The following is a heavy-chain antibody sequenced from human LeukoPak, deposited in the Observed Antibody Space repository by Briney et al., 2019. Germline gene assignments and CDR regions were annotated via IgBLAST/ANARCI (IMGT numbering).Heavy chain of an antibody. CDR1: GGSISSGSYY. CDR2: IYYSGST. J-gene: IGHJ4*02. Sequence: SETLSLTCTVSGGSISSGSYYWGWIRQPPGKGLEWIGNIYYSGSTYYNPSLKSRVTISVDTSKNQFSLKLSSVTAADTAVYYCARDSIAYYYGSGSSVDYWGQGTLVTVSS. CDR3: ARDSIAYYYGSGSSVDY. D-gene: IGHD3-10*01. V-gene: IGHV4-39*02.